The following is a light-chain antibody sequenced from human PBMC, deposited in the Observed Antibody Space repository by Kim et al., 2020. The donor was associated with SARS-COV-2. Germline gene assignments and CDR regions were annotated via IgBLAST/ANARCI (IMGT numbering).Light chain of an antibody. CDR2: DAS. J-gene: IGKJ1*01. Sequence: DIQMTQSPSSLSASVGDRVTITCQAGQDISNNLNWYQQKPGKAPKLLIYDASNLETGVPSRFSGSGSGTDFTFTISSLQPEDIATYYCQQYDNLPRTFGQGTKVDIK. V-gene: IGKV1-33*01. CDR3: QQYDNLPRT. CDR1: QDISNN.